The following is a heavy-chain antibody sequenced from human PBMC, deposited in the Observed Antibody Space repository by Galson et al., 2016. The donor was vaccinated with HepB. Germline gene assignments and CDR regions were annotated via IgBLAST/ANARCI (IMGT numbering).Heavy chain of an antibody. CDR1: GYTFISTD. J-gene: IGHJ6*02. CDR2: MNPNSGNT. Sequence: SVKVSCKASGYTFISTDINWVRQATGQGLEWMGWMNPNSGNTGYAQKFQGRVTMTRSTSISTAYMELRSLRSEDTAVYYCERAVYDSSGYSYYYYYYGMDVWGQGTTVIVSS. CDR3: ERAVYDSSGYSYYYYYYGMDV. D-gene: IGHD3-22*01. V-gene: IGHV1-8*01.